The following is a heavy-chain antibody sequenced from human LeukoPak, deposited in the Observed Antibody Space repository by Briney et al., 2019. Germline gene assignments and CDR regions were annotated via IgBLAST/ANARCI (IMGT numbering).Heavy chain of an antibody. CDR1: GYTFTSYG. J-gene: IGHJ4*02. Sequence: ASVKVSCKASGYTFTSYGISWVRQAPGQGLEWMGWISAYNGNTNYAQKLQGRVTMTTDTSTSTACMELRSLRSDDTAVYYCARDPKLLWFGELLGTHDYWGQGTLVTVSS. D-gene: IGHD3-10*01. V-gene: IGHV1-18*01. CDR3: ARDPKLLWFGELLGTHDY. CDR2: ISAYNGNT.